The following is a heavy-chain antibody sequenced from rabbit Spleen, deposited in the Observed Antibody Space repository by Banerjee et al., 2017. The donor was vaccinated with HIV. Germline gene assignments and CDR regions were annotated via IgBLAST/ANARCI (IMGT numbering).Heavy chain of an antibody. V-gene: IGHV1S45*01. CDR3: ARGSAAMTMLITGYYLGL. D-gene: IGHD2-1*01. CDR1: GFSFSSSYD. J-gene: IGHJ6*01. Sequence: QEQLVESGGGLVKPGASLTLTCTASGFSFSSSYDMCWVRQAPGKGLEWIGCIYTGNGKTYYASWAKGRFTISKSSSTTVTLQMTSLTAADTATYFCARGSAAMTMLITGYYLGLWGPGTLVTVS. CDR2: IYTGNGKT.